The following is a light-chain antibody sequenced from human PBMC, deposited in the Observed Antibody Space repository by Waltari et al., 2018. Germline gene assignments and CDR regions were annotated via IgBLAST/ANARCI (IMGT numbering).Light chain of an antibody. CDR1: SPRSYY. CDR2: GKN. Sequence: SSELTQDPAVSVALGQTVRFTCQGDSPRSYYASWYQQKPGQAPVLVIYGKNNRPSGIPDRFSGSSSGNTAFLTITGAQAEDEADYYCNSRDSSGNHVVFGGGTKLTVL. CDR3: NSRDSSGNHVV. J-gene: IGLJ2*01. V-gene: IGLV3-19*01.